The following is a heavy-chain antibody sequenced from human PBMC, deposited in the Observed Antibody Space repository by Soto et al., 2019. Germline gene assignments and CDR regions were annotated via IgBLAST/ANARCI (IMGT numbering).Heavy chain of an antibody. J-gene: IGHJ4*02. D-gene: IGHD5-12*01. CDR3: AHRVADIVATEYYFDY. Sequence: SGPTLVNPTQTLTLTCTFSGLSLSTSGGGVGGIRQPPGKALEWLAQIYWNDDKRYSPPLTSRLTITKDTSKNQVVLTMTNMDPADTATYYCAHRVADIVATEYYFDYWGRGTVVTVSS. V-gene: IGHV2-5*01. CDR1: GLSLSTSGGG. CDR2: IYWNDDK.